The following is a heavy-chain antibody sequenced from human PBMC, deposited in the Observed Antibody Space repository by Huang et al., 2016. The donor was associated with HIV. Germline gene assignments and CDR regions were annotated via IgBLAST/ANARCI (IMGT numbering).Heavy chain of an antibody. CDR2: IYFSCST. D-gene: IGHD6-19*01. CDR1: GGSISSSSDY. V-gene: IGHV4-39*01. Sequence: LQLQESGPGLVKSSETLSLICTVSGGSISSSSDYWGWIRQPTGKGPEWIGSIYFSCSTYDNPPLKGRGTISVATSKNQFSLRVNPVTAADAAVYYWARHGRVAGHYYNTMVVWGRGTTVTVSS. J-gene: IGHJ6*02. CDR3: ARHGRVAGHYYNTMVV.